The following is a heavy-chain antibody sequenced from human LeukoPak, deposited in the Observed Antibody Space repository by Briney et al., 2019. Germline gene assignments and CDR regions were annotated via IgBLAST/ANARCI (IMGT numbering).Heavy chain of an antibody. CDR3: ARRYCTGGTCYSDRGAFDI. D-gene: IGHD2-15*01. V-gene: IGHV4-39*07. Sequence: SEALSLTCTVSGDSISSSSYYWDWIRQPPGQGLEWIGSVYYTGSTDYNSSLKSRVTISVDTSKNQFSLRLSSVTAADTAVYYCARRYCTGGTCYSDRGAFDIWGQGTMVTVSS. CDR1: GDSISSSSYY. CDR2: VYYTGST. J-gene: IGHJ3*02.